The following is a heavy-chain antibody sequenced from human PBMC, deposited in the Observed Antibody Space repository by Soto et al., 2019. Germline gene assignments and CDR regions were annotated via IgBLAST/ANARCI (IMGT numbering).Heavy chain of an antibody. CDR3: ARGEYQLLGGYYYYMDV. CDR2: IYYSGST. V-gene: IGHV4-59*01. CDR1: GGSISSYY. Sequence: SETLSLTCTVSGGSISSYYWSWIRQPPGKGLEWIGYIYYSGSTNYNPSLKSRVTISVDTSKNQFSLKLSSVTAADTAVYYCARGEYQLLGGYYYYMDVWGKGTTVTVSS. J-gene: IGHJ6*03. D-gene: IGHD2-2*01.